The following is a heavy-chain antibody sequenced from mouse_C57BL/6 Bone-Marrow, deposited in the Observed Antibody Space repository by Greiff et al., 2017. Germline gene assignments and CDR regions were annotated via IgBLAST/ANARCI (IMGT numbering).Heavy chain of an antibody. D-gene: IGHD2-5*01. Sequence: VQLQQPGAELVMPGASVKLSCKASGYTFTSYWMHWVKQRPGQGLEWIGEIDPSDSYTNYNQKFKGKSTLTVDKSSSTAYMQLSSLTSEDSAVYYCARDYSNYGYYFDYWGQGTTLTVSS. V-gene: IGHV1-69*01. CDR1: GYTFTSYW. CDR2: IDPSDSYT. CDR3: ARDYSNYGYYFDY. J-gene: IGHJ2*01.